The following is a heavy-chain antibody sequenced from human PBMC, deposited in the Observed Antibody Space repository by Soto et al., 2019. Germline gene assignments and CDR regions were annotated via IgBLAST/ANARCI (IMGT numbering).Heavy chain of an antibody. Sequence: GESLKISCKGSGYSFTSYWIGWVRQMPVKGLEWMGIIYPGDSDTRYSPSFQGQVTISADKSISTAYLQWSSLKASDTAMYYCARKKFPSMVAAPFDYGGRGTLDPVSS. J-gene: IGHJ4*02. CDR3: ARKKFPSMVAAPFDY. CDR2: IYPGDSDT. CDR1: GYSFTSYW. V-gene: IGHV5-51*01. D-gene: IGHD2-15*01.